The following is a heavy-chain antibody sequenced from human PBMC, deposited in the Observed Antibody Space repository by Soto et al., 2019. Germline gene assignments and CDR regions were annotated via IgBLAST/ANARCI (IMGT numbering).Heavy chain of an antibody. Sequence: QVQLVQSGAEVKKPGASVKVFCKASGYTFTDYAIHWVRQAPGQRLELMGWIAPGNGNTKYSQNCQGRVTITRDTSATTAYMELSSLRSEDTAVYYCAKGSRMWTPDYWGQGTLVTVSS. D-gene: IGHD2-21*01. CDR3: AKGSRMWTPDY. CDR2: IAPGNGNT. CDR1: GYTFTDYA. J-gene: IGHJ4*02. V-gene: IGHV1-3*01.